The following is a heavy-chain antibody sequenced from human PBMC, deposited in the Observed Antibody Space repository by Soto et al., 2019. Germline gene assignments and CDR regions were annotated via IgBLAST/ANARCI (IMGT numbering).Heavy chain of an antibody. CDR2: INHSGST. V-gene: IGHV4-39*07. J-gene: IGHJ6*03. D-gene: IGHD3-9*01. Sequence: SETLSLTCTVSGGSISSSGHYWSWIRQPPGKGLEWIGEINHSGSTNYNPSLKSRVTISVDTSKNQFSLKLSSVTAADTAVYYCAATHYDILTGYFTPQKYYFMDVWGKGTSVTVSS. CDR3: AATHYDILTGYFTPQKYYFMDV. CDR1: GGSISSSGHY.